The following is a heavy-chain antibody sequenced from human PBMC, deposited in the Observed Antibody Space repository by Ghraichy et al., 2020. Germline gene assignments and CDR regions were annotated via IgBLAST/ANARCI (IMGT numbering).Heavy chain of an antibody. Sequence: SETLSLTCTVSGGSISSSGYYWGWIRQPPGKGLEWIGNIYYSGSTSYNPSLKSRVTISVDTSKNQFSLKLSSVTAADTAVYYCVRHKYYYSSGYPTQNWFDPWGQGTLVTVSS. CDR3: VRHKYYYSSGYPTQNWFDP. V-gene: IGHV4-39*01. J-gene: IGHJ5*02. CDR1: GGSISSSGYY. CDR2: IYYSGST. D-gene: IGHD3-22*01.